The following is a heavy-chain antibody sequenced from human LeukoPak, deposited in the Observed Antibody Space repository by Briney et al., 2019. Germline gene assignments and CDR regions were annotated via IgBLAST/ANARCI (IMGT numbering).Heavy chain of an antibody. Sequence: GGSLRLSCAASGFTFSSYWMSSFNTHWMSWVRQAPGKGLEWVANMKLDGSEEYYVDSVRGRFTISSDNAESSLFLQMSSLRPEDTAIYYCARSVGYSYEYAFDIWGQGTMVTVSS. CDR2: MKLDGSEE. CDR1: GFTFSSYW. V-gene: IGHV3-7*01. CDR3: ARSVGYSYEYAFDI. D-gene: IGHD5-18*01. J-gene: IGHJ3*02.